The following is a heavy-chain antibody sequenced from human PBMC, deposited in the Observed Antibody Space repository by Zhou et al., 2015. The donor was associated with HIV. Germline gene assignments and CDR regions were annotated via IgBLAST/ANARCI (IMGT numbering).Heavy chain of an antibody. V-gene: IGHV1-69*12. CDR3: ASEPGIAAAGTYRFFDY. CDR1: GGTFSSYA. Sequence: QVQLVQSGAEVKKPGSSVKVSCKASGGTFSSYAISWVRQAPGQGLEWMGGIIPIFGTANYAQKFQGRVTITADESTSTAYMELSSLRSEDTAVYYCASEPGIAAAGTYRFFDYWGQGTLVTVSS. D-gene: IGHD6-13*01. CDR2: IIPIFGTA. J-gene: IGHJ4*02.